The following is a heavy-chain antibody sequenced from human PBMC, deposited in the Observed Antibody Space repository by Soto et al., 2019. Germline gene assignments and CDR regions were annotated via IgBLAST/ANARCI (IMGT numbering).Heavy chain of an antibody. CDR1: GDSIMRDSYY. CDR2: INHSGST. CDR3: AGAAAGTSP. V-gene: IGHV4-31*03. D-gene: IGHD6-13*01. J-gene: IGHJ5*02. Sequence: SETLSLTCTVSGDSIMRDSYYWNWIRQHPGKGLEWIGYINHSGSTNYNPSLKSRVTISVDTSKNQFSLKLSSVTAADTAVYYCAGAAAGTSPWGQGTLVTVSS.